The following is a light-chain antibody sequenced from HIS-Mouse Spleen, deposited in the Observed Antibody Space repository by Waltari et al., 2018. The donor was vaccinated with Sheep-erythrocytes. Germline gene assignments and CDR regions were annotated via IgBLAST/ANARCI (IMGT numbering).Light chain of an antibody. CDR2: AAS. J-gene: IGKJ2*01. CDR1: QGISSY. Sequence: AIRMTQSPSSLSVSTGDRVTLTCRASQGISSYLAWYQQKPGKAPKLLIYAASTLQSGVPSRFSGSGSGTDFTLTISCLQSEDFATYYCQQYYSYPYTFGQGTKLEIK. V-gene: IGKV1-8*01. CDR3: QQYYSYPYT.